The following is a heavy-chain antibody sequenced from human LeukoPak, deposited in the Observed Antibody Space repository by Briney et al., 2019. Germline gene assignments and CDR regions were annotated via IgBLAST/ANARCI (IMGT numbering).Heavy chain of an antibody. CDR3: ARSGGIAAAAMDY. CDR2: IWYDGSNN. J-gene: IGHJ4*02. D-gene: IGHD6-13*01. CDR1: GFAFSSYG. V-gene: IGHV3-33*01. Sequence: GGSLRLSCAASGFAFSSYGMHWVRQAPGKGLEWVAVIWYDGSNNYYADSVKGRFTISRDNSKNTLYLQMNSLRAEDTAVYYCARSGGIAAAAMDYWGQGTLVTVSS.